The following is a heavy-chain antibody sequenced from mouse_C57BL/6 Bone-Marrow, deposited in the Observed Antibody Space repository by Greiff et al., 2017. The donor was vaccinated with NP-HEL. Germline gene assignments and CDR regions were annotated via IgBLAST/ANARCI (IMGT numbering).Heavy chain of an antibody. D-gene: IGHD1-1*01. J-gene: IGHJ2*01. V-gene: IGHV1-64*01. Sequence: LQQPGAELVKPGASVKLSCKASGYTFTSYWMHWVKQRPGQGLEWIGMIHPNSGSTNYNEKFKSKATLTVDKSSSTAYMQLSSLTSEDSAVYYCARSRFITTVVNFDYWGQGTTLTVSS. CDR2: IHPNSGST. CDR1: GYTFTSYW. CDR3: ARSRFITTVVNFDY.